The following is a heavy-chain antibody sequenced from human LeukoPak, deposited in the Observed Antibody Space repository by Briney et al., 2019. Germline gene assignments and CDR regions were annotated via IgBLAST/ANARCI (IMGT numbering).Heavy chain of an antibody. CDR2: IYYSGST. Sequence: SETLSLTCAVYGGSFSGYYWSWVRQPPGKGLEWIGSIYYSGSTYYNPSLKSRVTISVDTSKNQFSLKLNSVTAADTAVYYCARHWYSTTYLFDYWGQGTLVTVSS. D-gene: IGHD6-13*01. V-gene: IGHV4-34*01. J-gene: IGHJ4*02. CDR1: GGSFSGYY. CDR3: ARHWYSTTYLFDY.